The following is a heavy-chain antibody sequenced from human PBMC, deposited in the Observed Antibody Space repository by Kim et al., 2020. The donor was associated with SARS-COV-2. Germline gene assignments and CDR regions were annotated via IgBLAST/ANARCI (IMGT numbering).Heavy chain of an antibody. J-gene: IGHJ5*02. Sequence: GGSLRLSCAASGFTFSDYYMSWIRQAPGKGLEWVSYISSSGSTIYYADSVKGRFTISRDNAKNSLYLLMNSLRAEDTAVYYCARDRVLRYFDWLPPPIWFDPWGQGTLVTVSS. D-gene: IGHD3-9*01. CDR3: ARDRVLRYFDWLPPPIWFDP. V-gene: IGHV3-11*04. CDR1: GFTFSDYY. CDR2: ISSSGSTI.